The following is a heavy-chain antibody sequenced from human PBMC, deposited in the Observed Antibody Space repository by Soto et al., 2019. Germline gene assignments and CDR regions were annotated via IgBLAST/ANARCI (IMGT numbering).Heavy chain of an antibody. D-gene: IGHD6-6*01. CDR1: GFTFGDYA. Sequence: GGSLRLSCTASGFTFGDYAMSWVRQAPGKGLEWVGFIRSKAYGGTTEYAASVKGRFTISRDDSKSIAYLQMNSLKTEDTAVYYCTRDRLDSSIAAEPFDPWGQGTLVTVSS. J-gene: IGHJ5*02. V-gene: IGHV3-49*04. CDR3: TRDRLDSSIAAEPFDP. CDR2: IRSKAYGGTT.